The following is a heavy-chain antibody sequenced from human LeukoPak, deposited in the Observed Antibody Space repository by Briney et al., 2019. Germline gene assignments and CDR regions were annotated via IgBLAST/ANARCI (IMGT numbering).Heavy chain of an antibody. V-gene: IGHV3-15*01. J-gene: IGHJ6*03. Sequence: GGSLRLSCAASGFTFSNAWMSWVRQAPGKGLEWVGRIKSKTDGGTTDYAAPVKGRFTISRDDSKNTLYLQMNSLQTEDTAVYYCTTEWELRAVYYYYMDVWGKGTTVTISS. CDR3: TTEWELRAVYYYYMDV. D-gene: IGHD1-26*01. CDR1: GFTFSNAW. CDR2: IKSKTDGGTT.